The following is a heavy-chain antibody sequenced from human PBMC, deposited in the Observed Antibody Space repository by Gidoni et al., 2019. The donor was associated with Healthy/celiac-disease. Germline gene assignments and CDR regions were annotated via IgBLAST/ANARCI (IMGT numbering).Heavy chain of an antibody. CDR1: GFTSSSYA. CDR2: ISGSGVST. D-gene: IGHD3-22*01. J-gene: IGHJ4*02. CDR3: AKVSYYYDRSGYYAD. Sequence: EVQLLESGGGLVQPGGSLSLSSSAYGFTSSSYAMSWVRQEPGKGLEWVSAISGSGVSTYYADSVKGRFTISRDNSKTTLFLQMNRLRADDTAVYYCAKVSYYYDRSGYYADWGKGTLVTVSS. V-gene: IGHV3-23*01.